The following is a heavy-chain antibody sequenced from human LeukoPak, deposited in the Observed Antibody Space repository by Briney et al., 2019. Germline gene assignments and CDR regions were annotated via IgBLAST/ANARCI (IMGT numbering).Heavy chain of an antibody. CDR3: AKCSASYSNDAFDV. CDR2: IRGGGSNT. D-gene: IGHD3-10*02. V-gene: IGHV3-23*01. CDR1: EFTFNNYA. Sequence: GGSLRLSCAASEFTFNNYAMNWVRQAPGKGLEWVSYIRGGGSNTRYSDSVKVRFIISRDNSKNILYLQMNSLRAEDTAIYYCAKCSASYSNDAFDVWGRGTMVTVSS. J-gene: IGHJ3*01.